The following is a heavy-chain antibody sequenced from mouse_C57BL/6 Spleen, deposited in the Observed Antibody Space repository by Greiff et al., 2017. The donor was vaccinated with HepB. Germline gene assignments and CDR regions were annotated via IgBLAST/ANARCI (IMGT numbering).Heavy chain of an antibody. Sequence: VQLQQPGAELVKPGASVKLSCKASGYTFTSYWMQWVKQRPGQGLEWIGEIDPSDSYTNYNQKFKGKATLTVDTSSSTAYMQLSSLTSEDSAVYYCARSYYYGSSCYFDYWGQGTTLTVSS. J-gene: IGHJ2*01. CDR3: ARSYYYGSSCYFDY. V-gene: IGHV1-50*01. D-gene: IGHD1-1*01. CDR2: IDPSDSYT. CDR1: GYTFTSYW.